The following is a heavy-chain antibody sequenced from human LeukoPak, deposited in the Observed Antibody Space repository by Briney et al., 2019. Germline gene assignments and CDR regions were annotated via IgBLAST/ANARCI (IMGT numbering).Heavy chain of an antibody. Sequence: PSETLSLTYTVSGYSISSGYYWGWIRQPPGKGLEWIGSIYHSGSTYYNPSLKSRVTISVDTSKNQFSLKLSSVTAADTAVYYCARVWYYYYYMDVWGKGTTVTVSS. CDR3: ARVWYYYYYMDV. CDR2: IYHSGST. V-gene: IGHV4-38-2*02. CDR1: GYSISSGYY. J-gene: IGHJ6*03. D-gene: IGHD3-16*01.